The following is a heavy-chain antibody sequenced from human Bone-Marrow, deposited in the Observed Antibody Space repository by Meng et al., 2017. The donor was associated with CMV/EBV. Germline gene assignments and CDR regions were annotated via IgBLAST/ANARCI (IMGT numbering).Heavy chain of an antibody. Sequence: GGSLRLSCAASGFPFSSYSMNWVRQAPGKGLEWVSSISSSSSYIYYADSVKGRFTISRDNAKNSLYLQMNSLRAEDTAVYYCARGCSTSCYYGMDVWGQGTTVTLSS. J-gene: IGHJ6*02. V-gene: IGHV3-21*01. CDR1: GFPFSSYS. CDR3: ARGCSTSCYYGMDV. D-gene: IGHD2-2*01. CDR2: ISSSSSYI.